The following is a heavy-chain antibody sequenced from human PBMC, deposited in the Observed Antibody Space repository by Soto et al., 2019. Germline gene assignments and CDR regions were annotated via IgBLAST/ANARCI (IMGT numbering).Heavy chain of an antibody. CDR3: ARERIAAAGNPTYYSYYGMDV. J-gene: IGHJ6*02. CDR2: IYSGGST. CDR1: GFTVSSNY. Sequence: EVQLVETGGGLIQPGGSLRLSCAASGFTVSSNYMSWVRQAPGKGLEWVSVIYSGGSTYYADSVKGRFTISRDNSKNTLYLQMNSLRAEDTAVYYCARERIAAAGNPTYYSYYGMDVWGQGTTVTVSS. V-gene: IGHV3-53*02. D-gene: IGHD6-13*01.